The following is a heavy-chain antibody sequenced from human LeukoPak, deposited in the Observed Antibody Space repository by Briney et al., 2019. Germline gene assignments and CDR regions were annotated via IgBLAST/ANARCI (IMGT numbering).Heavy chain of an antibody. J-gene: IGHJ4*02. CDR3: ASDYSNDDY. V-gene: IGHV1-69*13. Sequence: ASVKVSCKASGYTFTSYDINWVRQATGQGLEWMGGIIPIFGTANYAQKFQGRVTITADESTSTAYMELSSLRSEDTAVYYCASDYSNDDYWGQGTLVTVSS. CDR2: IIPIFGTA. D-gene: IGHD4-11*01. CDR1: GYTFTSYD.